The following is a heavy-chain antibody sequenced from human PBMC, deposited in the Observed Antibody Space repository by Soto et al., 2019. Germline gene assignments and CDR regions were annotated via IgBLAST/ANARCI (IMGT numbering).Heavy chain of an antibody. CDR2: IYYSATT. CDR1: GGSITSGDSY. V-gene: IGHV4-31*03. Sequence: SETLSLTCTVSGGSITSGDSYWTWIRQHPGKGLEWIAYIYYSATTAYNPSLRNRVSISLDTSNNQFSLTVNSVTAADTAVYYCAREGYNYNGMDVWGPGTTVTVSS. CDR3: AREGYNYNGMDV. J-gene: IGHJ6*02.